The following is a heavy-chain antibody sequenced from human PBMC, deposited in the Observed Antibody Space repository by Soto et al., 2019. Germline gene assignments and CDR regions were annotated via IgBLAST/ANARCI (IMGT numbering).Heavy chain of an antibody. CDR2: IKHDGTEK. Sequence: EVQLVESGGGLVQPGGSLRLSCAASGFTFSNYWMSWVRQAPGQGLEWVANIKHDGTEKYYVDSVKGRFTISRDNAKNSLYLQMNRLRAEDTAVYCCARALDFWSTYFDSWGQGNLVTVSS. V-gene: IGHV3-7*03. CDR1: GFTFSNYW. J-gene: IGHJ4*02. D-gene: IGHD3-3*01. CDR3: ARALDFWSTYFDS.